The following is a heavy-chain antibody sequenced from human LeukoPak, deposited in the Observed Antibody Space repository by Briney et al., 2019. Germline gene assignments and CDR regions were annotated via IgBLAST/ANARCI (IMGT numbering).Heavy chain of an antibody. CDR2: ISSSGSTI. J-gene: IGHJ4*02. V-gene: IGHV3-11*01. CDR1: GFTFSDFY. CDR3: AREDGTY. Sequence: PGGSLRLSCAASGFTFSDFYITWIRQAPGEGLEWVSYISSSGSTIYYADSVKGRFTISRDNAKNSLSLQTNSLRAEDTAIYSCAREDGTYWGKETLVTVPS. D-gene: IGHD1-1*01.